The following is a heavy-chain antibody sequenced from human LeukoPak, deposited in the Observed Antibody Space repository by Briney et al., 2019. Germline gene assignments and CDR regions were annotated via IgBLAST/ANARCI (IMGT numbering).Heavy chain of an antibody. Sequence: PSETLSLTCTVSGYSISTGYYWGWIRQTPGKGLEWIGSIYYSGSTYYNPSLKSRVTISVDTSKNQFSLKLSSVTAADTAVYYCARLSVVGALDYWGQGTLVTVSS. CDR3: ARLSVVGALDY. J-gene: IGHJ4*02. D-gene: IGHD1-26*01. CDR2: IYYSGST. V-gene: IGHV4-38-2*02. CDR1: GYSISTGYY.